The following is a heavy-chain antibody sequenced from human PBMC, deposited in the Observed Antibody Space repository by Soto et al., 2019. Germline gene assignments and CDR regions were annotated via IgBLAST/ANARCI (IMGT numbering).Heavy chain of an antibody. CDR3: ARHFSVDHFDY. Sequence: SETLSLTCTVSGDSITSGGYYWSWIRQPPGKGLEWIGSIYYSGSTYHNPSLKSRVTISVDRSNNQFSLKLTSVTAADTAVYYCARHFSVDHFDYWGQRALVTVSS. J-gene: IGHJ4*02. D-gene: IGHD3-9*01. CDR2: IYYSGST. CDR1: GDSITSGGYY. V-gene: IGHV4-39*01.